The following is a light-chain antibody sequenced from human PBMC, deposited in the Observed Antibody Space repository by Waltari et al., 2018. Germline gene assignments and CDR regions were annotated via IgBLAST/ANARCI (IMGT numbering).Light chain of an antibody. CDR2: NTY. CDR3: QNYVRLPAT. CDR1: QSVARA. Sequence: EIVLTQSPGTLSLSPGERATLACRASQSVARALAWYQQKPGQPPRLLIYNTYTRATGVPDMCSGGGSGTDFSLTISRLEPEDFAVYYCQNYVRLPATFGQGTKVEIK. V-gene: IGKV3-20*01. J-gene: IGKJ1*01.